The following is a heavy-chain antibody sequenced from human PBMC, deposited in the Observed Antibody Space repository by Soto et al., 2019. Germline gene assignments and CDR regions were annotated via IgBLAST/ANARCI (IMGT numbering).Heavy chain of an antibody. CDR1: EFTVSSNY. CDR2: IYSGGST. Sequence: EVQLVESGGGLIQPGGSLRLSCAATEFTVSSNYMNWVRQAPGKGLECVSTIYSGGSTYYADSVKGRFTISRDNSKYTLYLQMNNLRAEDTAVYYCAGRVGATNCGMDVWGQGTTVTVSS. CDR3: AGRVGATNCGMDV. D-gene: IGHD1-26*01. J-gene: IGHJ6*02. V-gene: IGHV3-53*01.